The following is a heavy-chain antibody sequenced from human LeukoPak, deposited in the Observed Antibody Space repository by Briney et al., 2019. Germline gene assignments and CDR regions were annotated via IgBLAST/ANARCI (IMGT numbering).Heavy chain of an antibody. D-gene: IGHD3-22*01. V-gene: IGHV1-2*02. Sequence: ASVKVSCKASGYTFTGYYMHWVRQAPGQGLEWMGWINPNSGGTNYAQKFQGRVTMTRDTSISTAYMELSRLRSDDTAVYYCARAHPPYYYDSSGYYWESGGFDYWGQGTLVTASS. CDR1: GYTFTGYY. CDR3: ARAHPPYYYDSSGYYWESGGFDY. CDR2: INPNSGGT. J-gene: IGHJ4*02.